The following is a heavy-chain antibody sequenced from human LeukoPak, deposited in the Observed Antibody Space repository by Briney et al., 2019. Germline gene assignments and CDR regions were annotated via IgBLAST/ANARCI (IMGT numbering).Heavy chain of an antibody. V-gene: IGHV3-7*01. CDR2: IKQDGSEK. D-gene: IGHD6-13*01. CDR1: GFTFSSYW. CDR3: ARVGKGRSSWYYYYYYMDV. Sequence: GGSLRLSCAASGFTFSSYWMSWVRQAPGKGLEWVANIKQDGSEKYYVDSVKGRFTISRDNAKNSLYLQMNSLRAEDTAVYYCARVGKGRSSWYYYYYYMDVWGKGTTVTVSS. J-gene: IGHJ6*03.